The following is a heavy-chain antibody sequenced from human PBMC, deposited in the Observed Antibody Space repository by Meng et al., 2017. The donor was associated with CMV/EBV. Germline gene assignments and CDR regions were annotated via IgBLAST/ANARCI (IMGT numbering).Heavy chain of an antibody. V-gene: IGHV3-53*01. J-gene: IGHJ6*02. CDR3: AKDLTLPTLYGMDV. CDR2: IYSGGTT. CDR1: GFTVSSNY. Sequence: GGSLRLSCAASGFTVSSNYMDWVRQAPGKGLEWVSVIYSGGTTKYADSVKGRFIISRDNTKNSLYLQMNGLRAEDAAVYYCAKDLTLPTLYGMDVWGQGTAVTVSS.